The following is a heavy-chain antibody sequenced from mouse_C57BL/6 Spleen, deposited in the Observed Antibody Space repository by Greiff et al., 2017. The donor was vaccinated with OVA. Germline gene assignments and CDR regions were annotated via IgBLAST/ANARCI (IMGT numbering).Heavy chain of an antibody. CDR3: ARYPLYYGDWYFDV. J-gene: IGHJ1*03. CDR2: IRNKANGYTT. D-gene: IGHD2-13*01. V-gene: IGHV7-3*01. CDR1: GFTFTDYY. Sequence: EVKLMESGGGLVQPGGSLSLSCAASGFTFTDYYMSWVRQPPGKALEWLGFIRNKANGYTTEYRAYVKGRFTISRDNSQSILYLQMNALRAEDSATYYCARYPLYYGDWYFDVWGTGTTVTVSS.